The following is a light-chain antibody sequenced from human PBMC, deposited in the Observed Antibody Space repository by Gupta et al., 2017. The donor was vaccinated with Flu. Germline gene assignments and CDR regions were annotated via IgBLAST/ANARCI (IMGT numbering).Light chain of an antibody. J-gene: IGLJ3*02. Sequence: SSSNIGNNYVSWFQQLPGTAPKLLIYENNKRPSGIPDRFSGSKSGTSATLGITGLQTGDEADYYCGTWDSRLSAGMFGGGTKLTVL. V-gene: IGLV1-51*01. CDR1: SSNIGNNY. CDR3: GTWDSRLSAGM. CDR2: ENN.